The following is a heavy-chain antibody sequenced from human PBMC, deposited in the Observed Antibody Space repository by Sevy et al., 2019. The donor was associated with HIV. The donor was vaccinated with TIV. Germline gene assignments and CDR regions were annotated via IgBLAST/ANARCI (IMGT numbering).Heavy chain of an antibody. J-gene: IGHJ4*02. CDR2: ISYDGGRH. V-gene: IGHV3-30-3*01. D-gene: IGHD2-21*01. CDR3: GSDAGYSTDWYPLDD. Sequence: GGSLRLSCAASEFMFSTYAMHWVRQAPGKGLEWVAVISYDGGRHYYADSVKGRFTISRDNSKNILFLQMKSLRLEDTAFYYCGSDAGYSTDWYPLDDWGQGTQVTVSS. CDR1: EFMFSTYA.